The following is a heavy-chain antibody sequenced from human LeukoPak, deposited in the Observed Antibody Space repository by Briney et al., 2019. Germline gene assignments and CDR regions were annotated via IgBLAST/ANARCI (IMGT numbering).Heavy chain of an antibody. CDR1: NGSISSYY. CDR2: ISYSGST. V-gene: IGHV4-59*08. Sequence: PSETLSLTCTVSNGSISSYYWSWIRQPPGKGLEWIGYISYSGSTNYNPSLKSRVTISVDTSKNQFSLKLSSVTAADTAVFYCARHRYSSGWSDYDYWGQGTLVTVSS. D-gene: IGHD6-19*01. CDR3: ARHRYSSGWSDYDY. J-gene: IGHJ4*02.